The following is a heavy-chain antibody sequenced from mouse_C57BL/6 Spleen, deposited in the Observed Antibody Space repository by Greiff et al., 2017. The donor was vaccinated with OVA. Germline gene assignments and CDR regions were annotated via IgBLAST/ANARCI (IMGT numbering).Heavy chain of an antibody. Sequence: EVQLQQSGPELVKPGASVKISCKASGYTFTDYYMNWVKQSHGKSLEWIGDINPNNGGTSYNQKFKGKATLTVDKSSSTAYMELRSLTSEDSAVYYCARKDYYGRGFDYWGQGTTLTVSS. CDR1: GYTFTDYY. J-gene: IGHJ2*01. V-gene: IGHV1-26*01. CDR2: INPNNGGT. CDR3: ARKDYYGRGFDY. D-gene: IGHD1-1*01.